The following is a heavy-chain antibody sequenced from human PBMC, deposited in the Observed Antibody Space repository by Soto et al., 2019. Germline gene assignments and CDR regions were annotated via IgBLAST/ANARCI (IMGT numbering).Heavy chain of an antibody. V-gene: IGHV3-30*18. CDR2: ISYDGGNK. CDR3: AKDLGGYDSYFDY. J-gene: IGHJ4*02. CDR1: GFTFSSYG. D-gene: IGHD3-16*01. Sequence: PGGSLRLSCAASGFTFSSYGMHWVRQAPGKGLEWVAVISYDGGNKYYADSVKGRFTISRDNSNNTLYLQMNSLRAEDTAVYYCAKDLGGYDSYFDYWGQGTLVTVSS.